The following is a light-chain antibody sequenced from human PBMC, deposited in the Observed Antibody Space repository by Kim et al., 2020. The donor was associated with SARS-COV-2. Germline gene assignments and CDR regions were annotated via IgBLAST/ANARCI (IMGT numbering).Light chain of an antibody. Sequence: SVGDRVTINCQASQDISNYLNWYQQKPGKAPKLLIYDASNLETGVPSRFSGSGSGTDFTFTISSLQPEDIATYYCQQYDNLPPLTFGGGTKVDIK. CDR2: DAS. CDR1: QDISNY. CDR3: QQYDNLPPLT. J-gene: IGKJ4*01. V-gene: IGKV1-33*01.